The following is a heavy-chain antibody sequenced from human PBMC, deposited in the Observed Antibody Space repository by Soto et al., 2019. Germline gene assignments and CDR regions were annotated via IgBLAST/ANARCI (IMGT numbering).Heavy chain of an antibody. D-gene: IGHD1-1*01. CDR3: VKGYWKGDV. J-gene: IGHJ6*02. CDR2: ISGSGGSI. CDR1: GFTFSAYA. Sequence: EVQLLESGGGLVQPGGSLRLSCAAAGFTFSAYAMNRVRQAPGNGLEWVSAISGSGGSIHYADSVKGRFTISRDNSKNTLDLQMNSLRDEDTAVYHCVKGYWKGDVWGQGTTVTVSS. V-gene: IGHV3-23*01.